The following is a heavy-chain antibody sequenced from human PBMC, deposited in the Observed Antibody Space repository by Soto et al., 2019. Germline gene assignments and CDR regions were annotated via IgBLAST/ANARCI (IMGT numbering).Heavy chain of an antibody. Sequence: QVQLVESGGGVVQPGTSLRLSCIASGFTFRNYDMHWVRQTPDKGLEWVAVMTYDGNEYYADSVKGRFTIFRDNSVNMLFLQMNSLREEDTAVYYCAKRGRQISVLSDNSFDPWGQGTLVTVSS. D-gene: IGHD2-15*01. CDR1: GFTFRNYD. V-gene: IGHV3-30*18. CDR2: MTYDGNE. CDR3: AKRGRQISVLSDNSFDP. J-gene: IGHJ5*02.